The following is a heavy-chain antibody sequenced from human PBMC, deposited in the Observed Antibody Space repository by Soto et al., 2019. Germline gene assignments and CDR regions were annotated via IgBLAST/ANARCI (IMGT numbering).Heavy chain of an antibody. CDR3: ARAPQAMVAFDY. D-gene: IGHD5-18*01. J-gene: IGHJ4*02. V-gene: IGHV3-30-3*01. CDR2: ISYDGSNK. CDR1: GFTFSSYA. Sequence: QVQLVESGGGVVQPGRSLRLSCAASGFTFSSYAMHWFRQAPGKGLEWVAVISYDGSNKYYADSVKGRFTISRDNSKNTLYLQMNSLRAEDTAVYYCARAPQAMVAFDYWGQGTLVTVSS.